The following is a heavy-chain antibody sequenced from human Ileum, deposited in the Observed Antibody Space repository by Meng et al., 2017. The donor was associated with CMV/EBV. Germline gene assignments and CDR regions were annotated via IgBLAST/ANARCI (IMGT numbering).Heavy chain of an antibody. CDR1: GYTFTSYY. Sequence: QVQLLQSWAEVKTPVASVKVSCKASGYTFTSYYIHWVRQAPGQGLEWMGWINPNNGDTNYAQKFQGGVTMTRDTSINTAHMEVTSADTAVYYCARGANYASYRVDYWGQGTLVTVSS. V-gene: IGHV1-2*02. CDR3: ARGANYASYRVDY. D-gene: IGHD1-7*01. CDR2: INPNNGDT. J-gene: IGHJ4*02.